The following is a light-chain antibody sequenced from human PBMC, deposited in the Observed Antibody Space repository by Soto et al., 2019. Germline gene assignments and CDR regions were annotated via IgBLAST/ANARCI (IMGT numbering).Light chain of an antibody. CDR2: WTS. CDR1: QSVLYSSNNQNY. Sequence: DIVGTQSPDSLAVSLGERATINCKSSQSVLYSSNNQNYLAWYLQKPGQPPELLIYWTSTRESGVPDRFSGSGSGTDFTLTISSLQAEDVAVYYCQQYYSAPRAFGQGTKLEIK. CDR3: QQYYSAPRA. J-gene: IGKJ2*01. V-gene: IGKV4-1*01.